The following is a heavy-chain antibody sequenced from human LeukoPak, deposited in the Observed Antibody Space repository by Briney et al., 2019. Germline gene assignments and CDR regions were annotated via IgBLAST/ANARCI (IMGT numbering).Heavy chain of an antibody. CDR1: GYTFTSYG. V-gene: IGHV1-18*01. CDR2: ISAYNGNT. CDR3: ARCGYSDGWSCDH. J-gene: IGHJ5*02. Sequence: ASVKVSCKASGYTFTSYGISWVRQAPGQGLEWMGWISAYNGNTNYAQKFQGRVTVTRDTSASTAYMELSSLRSEDTAVYYCARCGYSDGWSCDHWGQGTLVTVSS. D-gene: IGHD5-18*01.